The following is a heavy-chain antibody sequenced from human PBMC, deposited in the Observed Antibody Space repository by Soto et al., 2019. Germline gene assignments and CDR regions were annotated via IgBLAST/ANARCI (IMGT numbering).Heavy chain of an antibody. CDR1: GGSFSGYY. CDR2: INHSGST. CDR3: ARAQSIRGVIIVPYYFDY. J-gene: IGHJ4*02. V-gene: IGHV4-34*01. Sequence: SETLSLTCAVYGGSFSGYYWSWIRQPPGRGLEWIGEINHSGSTNYNPSLKSRVTVSVDTSKNHFSLKLSSVTAADTAVYYCARAQSIRGVIIVPYYFDYWGQGTLVTVSS. D-gene: IGHD3-10*01.